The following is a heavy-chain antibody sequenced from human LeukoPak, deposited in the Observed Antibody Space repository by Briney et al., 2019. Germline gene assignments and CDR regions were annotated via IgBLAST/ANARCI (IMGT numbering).Heavy chain of an antibody. J-gene: IGHJ3*02. CDR1: GGSFSGYY. Sequence: PSETLSLTCAVYGGSFSGYYWSWIRQPPGKGLEWIGEINHSGSTNYNPSLKSRVTISVDTSKNQFSLKLSSVTAADTAVYYCASILWFGESSPNDAFDIWGQGTMVTVSS. CDR3: ASILWFGESSPNDAFDI. V-gene: IGHV4-34*01. CDR2: INHSGST. D-gene: IGHD3-10*01.